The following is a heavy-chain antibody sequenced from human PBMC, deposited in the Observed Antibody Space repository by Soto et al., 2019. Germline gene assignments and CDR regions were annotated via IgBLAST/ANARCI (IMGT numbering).Heavy chain of an antibody. J-gene: IGHJ4*02. D-gene: IGHD2-2*01. CDR3: ARELVVPTTKLSYFDP. Sequence: ASVKVSCKASGYTFNSYAIHWVRQAPGQRLEWMGWINAGNGNTKYSQRFQARVTITGDTSAITAYMELSSLRSEDTAVYYCARELVVPTTKLSYFDPWGQGTLVTAPQ. CDR2: INAGNGNT. V-gene: IGHV1-3*01. CDR1: GYTFNSYA.